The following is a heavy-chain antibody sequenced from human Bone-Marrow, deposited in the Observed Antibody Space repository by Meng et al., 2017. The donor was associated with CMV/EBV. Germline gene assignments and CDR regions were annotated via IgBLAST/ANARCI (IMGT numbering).Heavy chain of an antibody. J-gene: IGHJ4*02. V-gene: IGHV3-74*01. CDR1: GFTFSCYW. Sequence: GGSLRLSCAASGFTFSCYWMHWVRQVPGKGLVWVSRINSDGSSTSYADSVKGRFTISRDTLYLQMNSLRVEDTAVYYCAKGGLLAARGQGTLVTVSS. D-gene: IGHD2-15*01. CDR3: AKGGLLAA. CDR2: INSDGSST.